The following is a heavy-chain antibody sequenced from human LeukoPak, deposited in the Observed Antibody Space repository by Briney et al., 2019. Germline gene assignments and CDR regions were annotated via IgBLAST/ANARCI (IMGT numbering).Heavy chain of an antibody. J-gene: IGHJ5*02. CDR2: IYTSGST. V-gene: IGHV4-4*07. CDR3: ARDMVRGVSLNWFDP. Sequence: SETLSLTCTVSGGSISSYYWSWIRQPAGKGLEWIGRIYTSGSTNYNHSLKSRVTMSVDTSKNQFSLKLSSVTAADTAVYYCARDMVRGVSLNWFDPWGQGTLVTVSS. CDR1: GGSISSYY. D-gene: IGHD3-10*01.